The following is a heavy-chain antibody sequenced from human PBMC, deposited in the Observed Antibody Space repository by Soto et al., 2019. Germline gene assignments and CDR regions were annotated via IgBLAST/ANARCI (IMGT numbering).Heavy chain of an antibody. CDR3: VKDIKWGGMTTIHYFEY. D-gene: IGHD4-17*01. CDR1: GFIADDYA. Sequence: EVQLVESGGGLVQPGRSLRLSCVASGFIADDYAMHWVRQAPGKGLEWVSGISSNSATINYADSVKGRFTISRDNAKNYLFRQMNSLRPEDTAFYYCVKDIKWGGMTTIHYFEYWGQGTLVPVSS. V-gene: IGHV3-9*02. CDR2: ISSNSATI. J-gene: IGHJ4*02.